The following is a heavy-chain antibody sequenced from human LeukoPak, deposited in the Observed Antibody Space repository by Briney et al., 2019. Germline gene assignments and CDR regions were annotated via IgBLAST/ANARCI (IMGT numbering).Heavy chain of an antibody. Sequence: ASVKVSCKASGYTFTNYGISWVRQAPGQGLEWMGWISAYNGNTNYAQKLQGRVTMTTDTSTSTAYMELRSLRSDDTAVYYCARDLRPAAGLAHCYYGMDVWGQGTTVTVSS. CDR2: ISAYNGNT. J-gene: IGHJ6*02. D-gene: IGHD6-13*01. CDR3: ARDLRPAAGLAHCYYGMDV. CDR1: GYTFTNYG. V-gene: IGHV1-18*01.